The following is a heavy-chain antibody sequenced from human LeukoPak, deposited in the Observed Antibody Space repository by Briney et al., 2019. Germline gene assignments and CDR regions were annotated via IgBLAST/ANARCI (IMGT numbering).Heavy chain of an antibody. D-gene: IGHD3-22*01. Sequence: PGGSLRLSCAASGFTVSSNYMSWVRQAPGKGLEWVSVIYSGGSTYYADSVKGRFTISRDNSKNTLYLQMSSLRAEDTAVYYCAKGSYYDSSGSFYFDYWGQGTLVTVSS. CDR1: GFTVSSNY. J-gene: IGHJ4*02. CDR3: AKGSYYDSSGSFYFDY. V-gene: IGHV3-53*01. CDR2: IYSGGST.